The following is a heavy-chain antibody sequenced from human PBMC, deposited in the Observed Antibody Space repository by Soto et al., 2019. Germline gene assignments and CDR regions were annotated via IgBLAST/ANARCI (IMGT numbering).Heavy chain of an antibody. CDR1: GGSISSYY. Sequence: LSLTCTVSGGSISSYYWSWIRQPPGKGLEWIGYIYYSGSTNCNPSLKSRVTISVDTSKNQFSLKLSSVTAADTAVYYCARVAVVPAAIRYYYGMDVWGQGTTVTVSS. V-gene: IGHV4-59*01. J-gene: IGHJ6*02. CDR3: ARVAVVPAAIRYYYGMDV. D-gene: IGHD2-2*02. CDR2: IYYSGST.